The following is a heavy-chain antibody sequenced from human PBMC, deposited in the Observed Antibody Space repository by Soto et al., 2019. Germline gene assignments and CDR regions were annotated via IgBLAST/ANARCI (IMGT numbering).Heavy chain of an antibody. CDR3: AKNVAGWWHYGMDV. V-gene: IGHV3-9*01. CDR2: IDRNGVTI. J-gene: IGHJ6*02. Sequence: EVQLVESGGGLVQPGRSLRLSCAASGFTFDDYAFYWVRQAPGKGLEWVSGIDRNGVTIAYADSVKGRFTISRDNANKFLYLQMSSLRAEDTALYYCAKNVAGWWHYGMDVWGQGTTVIVSS. D-gene: IGHD2-15*01. CDR1: GFTFDDYA.